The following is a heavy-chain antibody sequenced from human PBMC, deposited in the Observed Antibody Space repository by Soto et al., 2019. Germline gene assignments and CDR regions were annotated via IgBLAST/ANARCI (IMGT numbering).Heavy chain of an antibody. CDR3: TREGNAEGGASKYPDY. CDR1: GFTFRNYG. V-gene: IGHV3-33*01. D-gene: IGHD1-26*01. J-gene: IGHJ4*02. CDR2: IWYDSSHT. Sequence: PGGSLRLSCAASGFTFRNYGMHWVRQAPGRGFEWVATIWYDSSHTYYRDSVKGRFTISRDNSKNTLYIQMNSLRVEDTAVYYCTREGNAEGGASKYPDYWGQGIPVTVSS.